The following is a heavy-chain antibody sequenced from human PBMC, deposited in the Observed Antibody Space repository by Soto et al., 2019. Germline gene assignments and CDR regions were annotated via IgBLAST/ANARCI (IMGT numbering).Heavy chain of an antibody. CDR2: VSHDGRNT. Sequence: VQLVESGGGVVQPGRSLRLSCAASGFTFSDYAMHWVRQAPGKGLEWVAVVSHDGRNTHYADSVKGRFTISRDRSKNPVSLEMSGLRAEDTAVYSCAKGGRQWLVTSDFNYWGQGALVTVSS. D-gene: IGHD6-19*01. V-gene: IGHV3-30*18. CDR3: AKGGRQWLVTSDFNY. CDR1: GFTFSDYA. J-gene: IGHJ4*02.